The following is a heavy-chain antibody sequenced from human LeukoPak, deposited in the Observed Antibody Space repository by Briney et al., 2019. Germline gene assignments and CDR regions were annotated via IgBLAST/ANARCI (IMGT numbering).Heavy chain of an antibody. CDR3: ARALEMATSRFDY. D-gene: IGHD5-24*01. CDR2: IIPIFGTA. Sequence: SVKVSCKASGGTFSSYAISWVRQAPGHGLEWMGGIIPIFGTANYAQKLQGRVTMTTDTSTSTAYMELRSLRSDDTAVYYCARALEMATSRFDYWGQGTLVTVSS. J-gene: IGHJ4*02. V-gene: IGHV1-69*05. CDR1: GGTFSSYA.